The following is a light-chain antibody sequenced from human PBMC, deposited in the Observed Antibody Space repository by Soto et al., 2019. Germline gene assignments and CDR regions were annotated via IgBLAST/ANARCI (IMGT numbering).Light chain of an antibody. CDR2: DVS. CDR1: SSDVGGYNS. V-gene: IGLV2-11*01. J-gene: IGLJ1*01. CDR3: CSYTGSYSYV. Sequence: QSALTQPRSVSGSPGQSVTISCTGTSSDVGGYNSVSWYQQHPGKAPKLMIYDVSKRPSGVPDRFSGSKSGDTASLTISGLQAEDEAEYYCCSYTGSYSYVFGTVTKVTVL.